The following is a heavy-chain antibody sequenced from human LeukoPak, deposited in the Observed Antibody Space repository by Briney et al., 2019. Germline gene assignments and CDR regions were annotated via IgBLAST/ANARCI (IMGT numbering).Heavy chain of an antibody. CDR3: ARRLISSKWLRGNYFDY. Sequence: GESLKISCKGSGDSFTSYWIGWVRQMPGKGLEWMGIIYPGDSDTRYSPSFQGQVTISADKSISTAYLQWSSLKASDTAMYYCARRLISSKWLRGNYFDYWGQGTLVTVSS. CDR2: IYPGDSDT. V-gene: IGHV5-51*01. CDR1: GDSFTSYW. D-gene: IGHD3-22*01. J-gene: IGHJ4*02.